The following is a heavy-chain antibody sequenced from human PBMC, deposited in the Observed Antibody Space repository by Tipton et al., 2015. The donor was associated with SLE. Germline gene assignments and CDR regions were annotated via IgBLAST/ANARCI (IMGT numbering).Heavy chain of an antibody. Sequence: TLSLTCTVSGGSISSYYWSWIRQPPGKGLEWIGYIYTSGGTNYNPSLKSRVTISVDTSKNQFSLKLSSVIAADTAVYYCARDGGSRDAFDIWGQGTMVTVSS. CDR1: GGSISSYY. J-gene: IGHJ3*02. V-gene: IGHV4-4*08. CDR2: IYTSGGT. D-gene: IGHD1-26*01. CDR3: ARDGGSRDAFDI.